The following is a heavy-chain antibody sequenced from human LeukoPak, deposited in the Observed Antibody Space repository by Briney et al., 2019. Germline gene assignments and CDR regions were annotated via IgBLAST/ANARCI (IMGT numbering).Heavy chain of an antibody. D-gene: IGHD3-22*01. Sequence: GASVKVSCKASGGTFSSYAISWVRQAPGQGLEWMGRIIPILGIANYAQKFQGRVTITADKSTSTAYMELSSLRSEDTAVYYCARDSPDADYYDSSGYYWWDYWGQGTLVTVSS. CDR2: IIPILGIA. J-gene: IGHJ4*02. V-gene: IGHV1-69*04. CDR3: ARDSPDADYYDSSGYYWWDY. CDR1: GGTFSSYA.